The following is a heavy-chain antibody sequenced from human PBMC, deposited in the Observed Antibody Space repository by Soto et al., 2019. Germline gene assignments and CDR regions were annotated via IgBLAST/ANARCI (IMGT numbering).Heavy chain of an antibody. Sequence: QVQLVQSGAEVKKPGSSVKVSCKVSGGTFSSYAISWVRQAPGQGLEWMGGIIPISGTANYAQKFQGRVTIPADESTSTAYMELSSLRSEDTAVYYCARSQGSSTSLEIYYYYYYGMDVWGQGTTVTVSS. CDR1: GGTFSSYA. D-gene: IGHD2-2*01. J-gene: IGHJ6*02. CDR2: IIPISGTA. V-gene: IGHV1-69*01. CDR3: ARSQGSSTSLEIYYYYYYGMDV.